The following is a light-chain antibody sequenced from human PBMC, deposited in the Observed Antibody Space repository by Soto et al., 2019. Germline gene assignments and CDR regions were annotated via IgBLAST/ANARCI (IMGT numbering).Light chain of an antibody. CDR2: DVS. Sequence: DIQMTQSPSTRPASVGDRVTISFRASQTVERWLAWYQQKPGKAPKLLISDVSSLERGVQSRFSGSGYGTEFTLTISSMQPDDFATYYCHQYDGWRTFGQGTKVDI. V-gene: IGKV1-5*01. CDR1: QTVERW. CDR3: HQYDGWRT. J-gene: IGKJ1*01.